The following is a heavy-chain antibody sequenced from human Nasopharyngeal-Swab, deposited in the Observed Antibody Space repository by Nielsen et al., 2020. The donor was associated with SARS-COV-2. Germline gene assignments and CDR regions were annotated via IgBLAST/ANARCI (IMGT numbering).Heavy chain of an antibody. D-gene: IGHD2-15*01. V-gene: IGHV3-48*04. CDR1: GFTFSSYW. J-gene: IGHJ4*02. Sequence: GESLKISCAASGFTFSSYWMNWVRQAPGKGLEWVSYISSSGSTIYYADSVKGRFTTSRDNAKNSLYLQMNSLRAEDTAVYYCARDTGYCSGGSCYLSHFDYWGQGTLVTVSS. CDR2: ISSSGSTI. CDR3: ARDTGYCSGGSCYLSHFDY.